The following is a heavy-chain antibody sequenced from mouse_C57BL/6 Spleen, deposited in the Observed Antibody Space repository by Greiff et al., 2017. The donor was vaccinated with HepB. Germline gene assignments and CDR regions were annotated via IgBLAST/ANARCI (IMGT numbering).Heavy chain of an antibody. CDR1: GFTFTDYY. Sequence: EVMLVESGGGLVQPGGSLSLSCAASGFTFTDYYMSWVRQPPGKALEWLGFIRNKANGYTTEYSASVKGRFTISRDNSQSILYLQMNALRAEDSATYYCARSYVWYFDVWGTGTTVTVSS. D-gene: IGHD1-1*01. CDR2: IRNKANGYTT. J-gene: IGHJ1*03. CDR3: ARSYVWYFDV. V-gene: IGHV7-3*01.